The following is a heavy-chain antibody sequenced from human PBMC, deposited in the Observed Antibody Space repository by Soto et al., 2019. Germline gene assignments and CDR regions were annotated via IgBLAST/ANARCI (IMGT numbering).Heavy chain of an antibody. V-gene: IGHV1-8*01. D-gene: IGHD4-17*01. CDR2: MNPNSANT. CDR3: ARDWWDKLDRFNYGDYDDGGAFDI. Sequence: ASVKVSCKASGYTFTSYDINWVRQATGQGLEWMGWMNPNSANTGYAQKFQGRVTMTRNTSISTAYMELSSLRSEDTAVYYCARDWWDKLDRFNYGDYDDGGAFDIWGQGTMVTVSS. CDR1: GYTFTSYD. J-gene: IGHJ3*02.